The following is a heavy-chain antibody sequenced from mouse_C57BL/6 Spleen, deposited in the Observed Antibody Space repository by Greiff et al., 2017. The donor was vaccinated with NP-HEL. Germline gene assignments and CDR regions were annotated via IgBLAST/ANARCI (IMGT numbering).Heavy chain of an antibody. V-gene: IGHV1-52*01. CDR3: ARHYDYDEGFDY. D-gene: IGHD2-4*01. J-gene: IGHJ2*01. CDR2: IDPSDSET. CDR1: GYTFTSYW. Sequence: VQLQQPGAELVRPGSSVKLSCKASGYTFTSYWMPWVKQRPIQGLEWIGNIDPSDSETHYNQKFKDKATLTVDKSSSTAYMQLSNLTSEDSAVYYCARHYDYDEGFDYWGQGTTLTVSS.